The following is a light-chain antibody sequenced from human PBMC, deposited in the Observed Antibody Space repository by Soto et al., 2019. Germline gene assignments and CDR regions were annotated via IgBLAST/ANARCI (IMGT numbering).Light chain of an antibody. Sequence: DIVMTQSPLSLPVTPGEPASISCRSSQSLLHSNGYTYLDCYLQKPGQSPQLLIDLASNRASGVPDRFSGSGSGTDFTLKISRVEAEDVGVYYCMQALQTPAFGQGTKVEIK. CDR1: QSLLHSNGYTY. V-gene: IGKV2-28*01. CDR3: MQALQTPA. J-gene: IGKJ1*01. CDR2: LAS.